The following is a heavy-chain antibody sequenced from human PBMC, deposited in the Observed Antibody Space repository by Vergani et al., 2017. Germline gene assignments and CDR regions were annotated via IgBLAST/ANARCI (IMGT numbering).Heavy chain of an antibody. Sequence: QVQLVQSGAEVKKPGASVKVSCKASGYTFTSYDINWVRQATGQGLEWMGWMNPNSGNTGYAQKFQGRVTMTRNTSISTAYMELSSLRSEDTAVYYCVRVLGYCSSTSCFAGYMDVWGKGTTVTVSS. J-gene: IGHJ6*03. CDR3: VRVLGYCSSTSCFAGYMDV. CDR2: MNPNSGNT. D-gene: IGHD2-2*01. V-gene: IGHV1-8*01. CDR1: GYTFTSYD.